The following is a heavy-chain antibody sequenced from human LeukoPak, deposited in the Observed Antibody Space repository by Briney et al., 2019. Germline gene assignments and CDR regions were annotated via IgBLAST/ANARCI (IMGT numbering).Heavy chain of an antibody. D-gene: IGHD1-26*01. CDR2: IIPIFGTA. CDR1: GGTFSSYA. J-gene: IGHJ5*02. Sequence: GASVKVSCKASGGTFSSYAISWVRQAPGQGLEWMGGIIPIFGTANYAQKFQGRVTITADKSTSTAYMELSSLKSEDTAVYYCARDNSQGDSAWWFDPWGQGTLVTVSS. V-gene: IGHV1-69*06. CDR3: ARDNSQGDSAWWFDP.